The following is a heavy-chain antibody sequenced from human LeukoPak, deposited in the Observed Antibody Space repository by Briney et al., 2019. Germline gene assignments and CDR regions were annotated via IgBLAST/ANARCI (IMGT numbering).Heavy chain of an antibody. CDR2: MYHTGST. J-gene: IGHJ6*03. D-gene: IGHD6-19*01. Sequence: SETLSLTCTVSGYSMSSGYYWGWIRQPPERGLEWIGSMYHTGSTYYNPSLKSRVTISVDTSKNQFSLKLSSVTAADTAVYYCARGGRGLVRQRLQGYYYMDVWGKGTTVTISS. CDR1: GYSMSSGYY. CDR3: ARGGRGLVRQRLQGYYYMDV. V-gene: IGHV4-38-2*02.